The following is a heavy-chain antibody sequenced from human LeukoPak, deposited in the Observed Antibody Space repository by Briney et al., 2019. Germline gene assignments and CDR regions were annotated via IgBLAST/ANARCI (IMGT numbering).Heavy chain of an antibody. D-gene: IGHD3-3*01. J-gene: IGHJ4*02. V-gene: IGHV1-8*01. Sequence: ASVKVSCKASGYTFTSYDINWVRQATGQGLEWMGWMNPNSGNTGHAQKFQGRVTMTRNTSISTAYMELSSLRSEDTAVYYCARVVARITIFGVVISHHFDYWGQGTLVTVSS. CDR1: GYTFTSYD. CDR3: ARVVARITIFGVVISHHFDY. CDR2: MNPNSGNT.